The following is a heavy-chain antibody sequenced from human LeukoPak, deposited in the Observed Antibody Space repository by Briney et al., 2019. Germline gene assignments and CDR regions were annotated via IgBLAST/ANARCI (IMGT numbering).Heavy chain of an antibody. Sequence: GGSLRLSCVASGFSFSSYWMSWVRQAPGKGLEWVANIKQDGSEKYYVDSVKGRFTISRDNAKNSLYLHMNSLRAEDTAVYYCARRGGGYSGYDQFDYWGQGTLVTVSS. CDR2: IKQDGSEK. CDR3: ARRGGGYSGYDQFDY. CDR1: GFSFSSYW. D-gene: IGHD5-12*01. J-gene: IGHJ4*02. V-gene: IGHV3-7*04.